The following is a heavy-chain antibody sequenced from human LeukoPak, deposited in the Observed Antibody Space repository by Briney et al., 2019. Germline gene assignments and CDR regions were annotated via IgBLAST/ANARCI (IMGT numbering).Heavy chain of an antibody. CDR1: GFTFDDYG. J-gene: IGHJ4*02. CDR3: ARARAEYYGSGSYYSPFGY. V-gene: IGHV3-20*04. Sequence: GGSLRLSCAASGFTFDDYGMSWVRQAPGKGLEWVSGINWNGGSTGYADSVKGRFTISRDNAKNSLYLQMNSLRAEDTALYYCARARAEYYGSGSYYSPFGYWGQGTLVTVSS. CDR2: INWNGGST. D-gene: IGHD3-10*01.